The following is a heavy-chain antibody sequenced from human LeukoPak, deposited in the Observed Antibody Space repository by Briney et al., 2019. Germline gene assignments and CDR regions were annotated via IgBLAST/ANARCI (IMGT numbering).Heavy chain of an antibody. D-gene: IGHD2-15*01. J-gene: IGHJ5*02. Sequence: PGGSLRLSCAASRFSFNTYWMHWVRQVPGMGLVWVSRINSDGSSTSYADSVKGRFTISRDNAKNTLYLQMNSLRAEDTAVYYCAKDRAPGLTRLPNWFDPWGQGTLVTVSS. CDR1: RFSFNTYW. CDR3: AKDRAPGLTRLPNWFDP. CDR2: INSDGSST. V-gene: IGHV3-74*01.